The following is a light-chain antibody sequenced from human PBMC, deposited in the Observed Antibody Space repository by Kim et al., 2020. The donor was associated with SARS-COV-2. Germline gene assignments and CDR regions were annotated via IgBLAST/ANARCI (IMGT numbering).Light chain of an antibody. CDR2: DSS. J-gene: IGKJ2*01. CDR1: QSVATY. V-gene: IGKV3-11*01. Sequence: LPPGARASLSCRASQSVATYLAWYQHKPGQVPRLLIFDSSTRATGIPARFSGSGSGTGFTLTISSLEPEDFAVYYCQQRKSWPAYSFGPGTKLEI. CDR3: QQRKSWPAYS.